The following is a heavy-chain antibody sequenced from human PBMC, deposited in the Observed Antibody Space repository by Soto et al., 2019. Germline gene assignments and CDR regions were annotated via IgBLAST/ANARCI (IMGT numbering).Heavy chain of an antibody. CDR3: ARAVTWGLDF. CDR2: ISRSSTGI. CDR1: GFTFSLYS. J-gene: IGHJ6*01. D-gene: IGHD3-10*01. V-gene: IGHV3-48*04. Sequence: EVQLVESGGGLVQPGGSLRLSCAASGFTFSLYSMSWVRQAPGKGLEWVSYISRSSTGIHYADSVKGRFTISRDDVTNSMHLQMNSLRAGDTAVYYCARAVTWGLDFWGQGTTVSISS.